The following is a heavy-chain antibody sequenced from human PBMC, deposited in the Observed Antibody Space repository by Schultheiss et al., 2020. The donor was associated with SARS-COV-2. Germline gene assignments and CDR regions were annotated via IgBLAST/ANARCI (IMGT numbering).Heavy chain of an antibody. CDR2: IYTSGST. Sequence: SETLSLTCTVSGGSISSGSYYWSWIRQPAGKGLEWIGRIYTSGSTYYNPSLKSRVTISVDTSKNQFSLRLSSVTAADTAVYYCARLNKESGWDWGQGTLVTVSS. V-gene: IGHV4-61*02. J-gene: IGHJ4*02. D-gene: IGHD6-19*01. CDR3: ARLNKESGWD. CDR1: GGSISSGSYY.